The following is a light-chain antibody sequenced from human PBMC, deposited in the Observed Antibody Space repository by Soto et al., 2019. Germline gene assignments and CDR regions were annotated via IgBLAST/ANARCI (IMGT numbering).Light chain of an antibody. Sequence: EKTHPPSTGSASVEHRVTLTSXASQSVRSWLAWYQQKPGRAPKFLIYDASSLESGVPSRFSGSGSGTEFTLTISNLQPDDFATYYCQQYDNYPLTSGGGAKVDI. V-gene: IGKV1-5*01. CDR1: QSVRSW. CDR3: QQYDNYPLT. CDR2: DAS. J-gene: IGKJ4*01.